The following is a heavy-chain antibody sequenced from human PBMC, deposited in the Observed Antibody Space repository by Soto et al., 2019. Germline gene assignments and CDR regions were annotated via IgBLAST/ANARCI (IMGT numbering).Heavy chain of an antibody. J-gene: IGHJ6*02. V-gene: IGHV6-1*01. CDR3: AGVSWFRGMDV. D-gene: IGHD3-10*01. CDR2: TYYRSNGSN. Sequence: SQTLSLTCAISGDSVSSNSAAWNWISQSPSRGLEWLGRTYYRSNGSNDYAVSVKSRITINPDTSKNQFSLQLYSVTPEDTAVYYCAGVSWFRGMDVWGQGTPVTVSS. CDR1: GDSVSSNSAA.